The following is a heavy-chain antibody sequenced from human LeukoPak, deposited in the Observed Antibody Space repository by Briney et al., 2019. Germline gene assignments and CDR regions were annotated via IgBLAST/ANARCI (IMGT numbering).Heavy chain of an antibody. CDR3: ARDSRSASAFDI. CDR2: IYSGGST. D-gene: IGHD2-2*01. J-gene: IGHJ3*02. CDR1: GFTVSSNY. V-gene: IGHV3-53*01. Sequence: GGSLRLSCAASGFTVSSNYMSWVRQAPGKGLEWVSVIYSGGSTYYADSVKGRFTISRGNSKNTLYLQMNSLRAEDTAVYYCARDSRSASAFDIWGQGTMVTVSS.